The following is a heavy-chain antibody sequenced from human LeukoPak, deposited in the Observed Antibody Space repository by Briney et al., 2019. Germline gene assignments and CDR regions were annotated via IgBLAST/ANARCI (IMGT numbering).Heavy chain of an antibody. J-gene: IGHJ4*02. CDR1: GFTFGRYT. V-gene: IGHV3-48*01. CDR2: ISSSSSTI. Sequence: GGSLRLSCAASGFTFGRYTMNWVRQAPGKGLEWVSYISSSSSTIYYADSVKGRFTISRDNAKNSLYLQMNSLRAEDTAVYYCARGSTYYDSSGQVPFDYWGQGTLVTVSS. D-gene: IGHD3-22*01. CDR3: ARGSTYYDSSGQVPFDY.